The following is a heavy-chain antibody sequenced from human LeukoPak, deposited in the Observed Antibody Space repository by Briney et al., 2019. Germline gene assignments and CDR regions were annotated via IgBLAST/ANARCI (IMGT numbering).Heavy chain of an antibody. D-gene: IGHD3-22*01. CDR3: ARDPTYYYDSSGDYFDY. CDR2: IIPIFGIA. V-gene: IGHV1-69*04. J-gene: IGHJ4*02. Sequence: SVKVSCKASGGTFSSYAISWVRQAPGQGLEWMGRIIPIFGIANYAQKFQGRVTITADKSTSTAYMELSSLRSEGTAVYYCARDPTYYYDSSGDYFDYWGQGTLVTVSS. CDR1: GGTFSSYA.